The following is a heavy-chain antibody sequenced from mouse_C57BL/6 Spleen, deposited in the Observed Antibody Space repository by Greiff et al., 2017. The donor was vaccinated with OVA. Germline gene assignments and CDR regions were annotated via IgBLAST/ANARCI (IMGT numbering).Heavy chain of an antibody. V-gene: IGHV1-52*01. CDR1: GYTFTSYW. J-gene: IGHJ4*01. CDR2: IDPSDSET. Sequence: QVQLQQPGAELVRPGSSVKLSCKASGYTFTSYWMHWVKQRPIQGLEWIGNIDPSDSETHYNQKFKDKATLTVDKSSSTAYMQLSSLTSEDSAVYYCARVPYYGNYEGSMDYWGQGTSVTVSS. D-gene: IGHD2-10*01. CDR3: ARVPYYGNYEGSMDY.